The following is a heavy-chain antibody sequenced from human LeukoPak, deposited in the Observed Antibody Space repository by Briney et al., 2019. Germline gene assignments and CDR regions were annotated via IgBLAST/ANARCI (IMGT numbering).Heavy chain of an antibody. CDR1: GFTFTSYG. D-gene: IGHD4-11*01. J-gene: IGHJ3*02. V-gene: IGHV1-18*01. CDR3: ARIRNYHLQEAVDI. Sequence: GASVKVSCKASGFTFTSYGFSWVRQAPGQGIEWMGWISAYNGDTKYAQKFLGRVTMTVDTSTNTVYMELMSLRYDDTAMYYCARIRNYHLQEAVDIWGQGTMVTVSS. CDR2: ISAYNGDT.